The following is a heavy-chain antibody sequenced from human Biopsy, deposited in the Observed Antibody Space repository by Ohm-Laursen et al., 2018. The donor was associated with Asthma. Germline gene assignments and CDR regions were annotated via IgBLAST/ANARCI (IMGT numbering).Heavy chain of an antibody. CDR1: GYTFISYA. V-gene: IGHV1-18*01. CDR2: ISANNGNR. J-gene: IGHJ4*02. CDR3: ARGGYCSGGSCYPLDY. D-gene: IGHD2-15*01. Sequence: AASVKVSCKASGYTFISYAIHWVRQAPGQGLEYMGWISANNGNRDYAQKFQGRVTMTTDTSTDTAYMELRSLRSDDTGVYYCARGGYCSGGSCYPLDYWGQGTLVNVSS.